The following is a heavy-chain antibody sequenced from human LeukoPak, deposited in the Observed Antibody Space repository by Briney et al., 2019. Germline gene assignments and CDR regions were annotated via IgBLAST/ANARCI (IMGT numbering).Heavy chain of an antibody. CDR3: ARGTLGAWGW. D-gene: IGHD6-19*01. CDR1: GFTFSSYD. CDR2: ISSSSNYI. J-gene: IGHJ4*02. V-gene: IGHV3-21*01. Sequence: PGGSLRLSCAVSGFTFSSYDMNWVRQAPGKGLEWVSSISSSSNYIHYADSVKGRFTISRDNAKNSLYLQMNSLRAEDTAVYFFARGTLGAWGWWGQGTLVTVSA.